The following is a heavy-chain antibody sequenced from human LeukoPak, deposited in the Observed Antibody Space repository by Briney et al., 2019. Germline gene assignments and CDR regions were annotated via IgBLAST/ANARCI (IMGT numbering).Heavy chain of an antibody. V-gene: IGHV4-59*08. CDR3: ARHEGYSYAFAY. CDR2: IYYSGST. D-gene: IGHD5-18*01. Sequence: SETLSLTCTVSGGSISSYYGSWIRQPPGKGLEWIGYIYYSGSTNYNPSLKSQVTISADTSKNQFSLKLSSVTAADTAVYFCARHEGYSYAFAYWGQGTLVTVSS. CDR1: GGSISSYY. J-gene: IGHJ4*02.